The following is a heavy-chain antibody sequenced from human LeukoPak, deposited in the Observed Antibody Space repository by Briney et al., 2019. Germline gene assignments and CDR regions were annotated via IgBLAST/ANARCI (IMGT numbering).Heavy chain of an antibody. CDR3: ARSFSGTVIFRY. D-gene: IGHD3/OR15-3a*01. Sequence: SETLSLTCAVYGGSFSGYYWSWIRQPPGKGLEWIGEINHSGSTNYNPPLKRRVTILVDTSKNQFSLKLSSVTAADTAVYYCARSFSGTVIFRYWGQGTLVTVSS. J-gene: IGHJ4*02. CDR1: GGSFSGYY. CDR2: INHSGST. V-gene: IGHV4-34*01.